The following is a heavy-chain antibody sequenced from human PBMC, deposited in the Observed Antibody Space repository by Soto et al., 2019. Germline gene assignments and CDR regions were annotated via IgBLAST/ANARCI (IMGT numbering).Heavy chain of an antibody. CDR3: AKGEIGSPDDAFDI. CDR2: ISYDGSNK. J-gene: IGHJ3*02. V-gene: IGHV3-30*18. CDR1: GFTFSSYG. Sequence: QVQLVESGGGVVQPGRSLRLSCAASGFTFSSYGMHWVRQAPGKGLEWVAVISYDGSNKYYADSVKGRFTISRDNSKNTLYQQMNSLRAEDTAVYYCAKGEIGSPDDAFDIWGQGTMVTVSS. D-gene: IGHD1-26*01.